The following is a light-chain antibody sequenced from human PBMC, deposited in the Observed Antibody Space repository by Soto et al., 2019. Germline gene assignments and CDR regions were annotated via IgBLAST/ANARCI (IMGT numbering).Light chain of an antibody. Sequence: EIVLTQSPATLSLSPGERATLSCRASQGVSRYLAWYQQKPGQAPRLLIYDASNRATGIPARFSGSGSGTDFTLTSSSLEPEDFAVYYCQQRSDWPSTFGGGTKVQIK. CDR1: QGVSRY. CDR2: DAS. J-gene: IGKJ4*01. CDR3: QQRSDWPST. V-gene: IGKV3-11*01.